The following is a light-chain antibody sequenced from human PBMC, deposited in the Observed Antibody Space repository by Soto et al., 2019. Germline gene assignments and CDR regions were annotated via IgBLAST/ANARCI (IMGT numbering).Light chain of an antibody. CDR3: QQYGTPRSVT. Sequence: EIVLTQSPGTLSLSAGERFTISCRASQSISTKLSSHQQKTGQDPSLIIYGASGSADGGPHRCFRSRLCANLALTISRVDPEHYAVYYCQQYGTPRSVTFGQGTRLEIK. V-gene: IGKV3-20*01. CDR2: GAS. J-gene: IGKJ5*01. CDR1: QSISTK.